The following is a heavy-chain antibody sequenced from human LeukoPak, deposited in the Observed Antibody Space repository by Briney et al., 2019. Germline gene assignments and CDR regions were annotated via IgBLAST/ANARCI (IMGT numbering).Heavy chain of an antibody. V-gene: IGHV3-21*06. CDR2: ISSSSSYI. CDR1: GFIFSTYS. J-gene: IGHJ3*01. CDR3: LGAFDF. Sequence: GESLRLSCAASGFIFSTYSMSWVRQAPGKGLEWVSSISSSSSYIHYADSVKGRFTISRDNAQNSLYLQMNNLRVEDTAVYYCLGAFDFWGQGTMVTVSS.